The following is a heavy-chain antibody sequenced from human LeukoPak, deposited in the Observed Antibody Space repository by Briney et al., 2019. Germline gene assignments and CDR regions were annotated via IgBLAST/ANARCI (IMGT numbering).Heavy chain of an antibody. CDR1: GFIFTDYW. D-gene: IGHD1-26*01. Sequence: GGSLRLSCAASGFIFTDYWMHWVRQAPGKGLEWVSGISWNSGSIGYADSVKGRFTISRDNAKNSLYLQMNSLRAEDTALYYCARGSGSYGYWGQGTLVTVSS. CDR2: ISWNSGSI. V-gene: IGHV3-9*01. J-gene: IGHJ4*02. CDR3: ARGSGSYGY.